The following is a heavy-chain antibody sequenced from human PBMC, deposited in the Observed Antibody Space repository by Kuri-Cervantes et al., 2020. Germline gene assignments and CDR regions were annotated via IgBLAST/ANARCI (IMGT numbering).Heavy chain of an antibody. Sequence: SETLSLTCTVSGGSVGSGSYYWSWIRQPPGKGLEWIGYIYYSGSTNYNPSLKSRVTISVDTSKNQFSLKLSSVTAADTAVYYCAREGTAAAGLHYYGMDVWGQGTTVTVSS. D-gene: IGHD6-13*01. CDR1: GGSVGSGSYY. CDR3: AREGTAAAGLHYYGMDV. V-gene: IGHV4-61*01. CDR2: IYYSGST. J-gene: IGHJ6*02.